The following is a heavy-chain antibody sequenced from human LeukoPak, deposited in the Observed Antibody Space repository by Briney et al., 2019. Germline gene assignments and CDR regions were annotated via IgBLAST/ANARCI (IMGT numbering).Heavy chain of an antibody. Sequence: GGSLRLSCAASGFTFTRYAMSWVRQAPGKGLEWVSGISGSGGSTYYADSVKGRFTISRDNSKNTLYLQMHSLRAEDTAVYYCAKAERYYYDSSGYLYYFDYWGQGTLVTVSS. D-gene: IGHD3-22*01. CDR1: GFTFTRYA. V-gene: IGHV3-23*01. CDR3: AKAERYYYDSSGYLYYFDY. J-gene: IGHJ4*02. CDR2: ISGSGGST.